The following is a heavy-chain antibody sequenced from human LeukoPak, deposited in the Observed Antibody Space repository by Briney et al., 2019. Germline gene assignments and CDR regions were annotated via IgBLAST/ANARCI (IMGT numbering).Heavy chain of an antibody. Sequence: GGSLRLSCAASGFTFSSYAMSWVRQAPGKGLGWVSAISGSGGSTYYADSVKGRFTISRDNSKNTLYLQMNSLRAEDTAVYYCARAGQWLVLDYWGQGTLVTVSS. CDR2: ISGSGGST. V-gene: IGHV3-23*01. J-gene: IGHJ4*02. CDR3: ARAGQWLVLDY. D-gene: IGHD6-19*01. CDR1: GFTFSSYA.